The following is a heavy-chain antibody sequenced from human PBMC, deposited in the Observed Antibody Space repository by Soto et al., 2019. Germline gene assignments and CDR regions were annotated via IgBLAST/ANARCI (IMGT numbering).Heavy chain of an antibody. J-gene: IGHJ4*02. CDR3: ARESRCCSGGSCYFLPGIDY. D-gene: IGHD2-15*01. V-gene: IGHV1-69*12. CDR1: GGTFSSYA. CDR2: IIPIFGTA. Sequence: QVQLVQSGAEVKKPGSSVKVSRKASGGTFSSYAISWVRQAPGQGLEWMGGIIPIFGTANYAQKFQGRVTITADESTSTAYMELSSLRSEDTAVYYCARESRCCSGGSCYFLPGIDYWGQGTLVTVSS.